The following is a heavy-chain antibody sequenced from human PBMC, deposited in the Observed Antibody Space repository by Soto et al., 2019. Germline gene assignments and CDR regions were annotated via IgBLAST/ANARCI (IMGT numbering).Heavy chain of an antibody. D-gene: IGHD3-10*01. CDR3: ARHWITMVRGVCHFDY. J-gene: IGHJ4*02. CDR1: GGSVNSVDYY. V-gene: IGHV4-30-4*01. CDR2: IFFSGRT. Sequence: SETLSLTCTVSGGSVNSVDYYWSWIRQPPAEGLEWIGYIFFSGRTDYNPSLKSRVSISVDTSKNQFSLELTSVTAADTAVYYCARHWITMVRGVCHFDYWGQGTLVTVSS.